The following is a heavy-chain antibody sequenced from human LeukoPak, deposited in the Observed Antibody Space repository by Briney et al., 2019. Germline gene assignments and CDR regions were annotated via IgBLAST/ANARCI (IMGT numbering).Heavy chain of an antibody. D-gene: IGHD6-13*01. CDR1: GFTFSSYA. Sequence: PGGSLRPSCAASGFTFSSYAMSWVRQAPGKGLEWVSAISGSGGSTYYADSVKGRSTISRDNSKNTLYLQMNSLRAEDTAVYYCAKEPYGDASAATDNWFDPWGQGTLVTVSS. V-gene: IGHV3-23*01. CDR2: ISGSGGST. J-gene: IGHJ5*02. CDR3: AKEPYGDASAATDNWFDP.